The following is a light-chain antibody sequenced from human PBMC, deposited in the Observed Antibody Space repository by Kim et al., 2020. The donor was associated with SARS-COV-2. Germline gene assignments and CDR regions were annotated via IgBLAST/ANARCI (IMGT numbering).Light chain of an antibody. CDR2: GAS. CDR1: QSVSSY. CDR3: QQYATSQYT. Sequence: SLAPGESATLSCRASQSVSSYLAWYQQKLGQAPRLLIYGASSRATGIPDRFSGSASGTDFTLTISRLEPEDFAVYYCQQYATSQYTFGQGTKLEIK. V-gene: IGKV3-20*01. J-gene: IGKJ2*01.